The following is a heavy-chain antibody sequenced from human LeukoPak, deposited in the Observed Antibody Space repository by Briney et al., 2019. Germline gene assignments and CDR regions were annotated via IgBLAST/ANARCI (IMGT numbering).Heavy chain of an antibody. CDR2: INPNSGGT. V-gene: IGHV1-2*02. CDR1: GYTFTGYY. Sequence: ASVKVSCKASGYTFTGYYMHWVRQAPGQGLEWMGWINPNSGGTNYAQKLQGRVTMTTDTSTSTAYMELRSLRSDDTAVYYCARGMGVLVPAATWFDPWGQGTLVTVSS. CDR3: ARGMGVLVPAATWFDP. J-gene: IGHJ5*02. D-gene: IGHD2-2*01.